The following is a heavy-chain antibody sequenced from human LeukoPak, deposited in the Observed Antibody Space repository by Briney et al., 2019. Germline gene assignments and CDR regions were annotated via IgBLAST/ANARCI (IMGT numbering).Heavy chain of an antibody. D-gene: IGHD6-25*01. CDR3: ARRGSSGRSFDY. CDR2: IYNSGST. CDR1: GGSVSSSSYY. Sequence: SETLSLTCTVSGGSVSSSSYYWGWIRQPPGKGLEWVGCIYNSGSTYYDPSLKSRVAISVDTSKNQVSLKVNSVTAADTAVYYCARRGSSGRSFDYWGQGTLVIVSS. V-gene: IGHV4-39*01. J-gene: IGHJ4*02.